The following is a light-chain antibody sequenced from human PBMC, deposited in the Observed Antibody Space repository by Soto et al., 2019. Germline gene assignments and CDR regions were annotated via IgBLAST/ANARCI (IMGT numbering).Light chain of an antibody. CDR3: QKYNSAPQT. CDR1: QTISSW. J-gene: IGKJ1*01. Sequence: DIQMTQSPSTLSASVGDRVTITCGASQTISSWLAWYQQKPGKVPKLLIYAASTLQSGVPSRFSGSGSGTDFTLTISSLQPEDVATYYCQKYNSAPQTFGQGTKVDIK. CDR2: AAS. V-gene: IGKV1-27*01.